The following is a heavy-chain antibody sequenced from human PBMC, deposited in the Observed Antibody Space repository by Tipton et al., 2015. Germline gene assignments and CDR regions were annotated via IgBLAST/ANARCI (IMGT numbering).Heavy chain of an antibody. CDR2: ISSSGSTI. J-gene: IGHJ4*02. CDR1: GFTFSGYE. CDR3: ARGALSYYDSSGRWLAY. Sequence: GSLRLSCAASGFTFSGYEMNWVRQAPGKGLEWVSYISSSGSTIYYADSVKGRFTIARDNAKNSLYLQMYSLRAEDTAVYYCARGALSYYDSSGRWLAYWGQGTLVTVSS. D-gene: IGHD3-22*01. V-gene: IGHV3-48*03.